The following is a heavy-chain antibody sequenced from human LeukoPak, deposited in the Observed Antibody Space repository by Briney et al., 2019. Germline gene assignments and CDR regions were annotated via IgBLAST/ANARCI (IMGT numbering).Heavy chain of an antibody. D-gene: IGHD2-15*01. J-gene: IGHJ3*02. CDR1: GGSISSYY. CDR2: IYYSGST. Sequence: SETLSLTCTVSGGSISSYYWSWIRQPPGKGLEWIGYIYYSGSTNYNPSLKSRVTISVDTSKNQFSLKLSSVTAADTAVYYCARRVAATDAFDIWGQGTMVTVSS. V-gene: IGHV4-59*08. CDR3: ARRVAATDAFDI.